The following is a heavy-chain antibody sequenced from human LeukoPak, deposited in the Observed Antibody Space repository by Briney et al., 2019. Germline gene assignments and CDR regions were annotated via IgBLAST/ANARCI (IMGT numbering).Heavy chain of an antibody. CDR1: GFTFSSFS. J-gene: IGHJ4*02. D-gene: IGHD3-9*01. CDR3: ARVGYYDILTGPTIDYYFEY. CDR2: ISSSSNYI. Sequence: GSLRLSCAASGFTFSSFSMNWVRQAPGKGLEWVSSISSSSNYIYYADSVKGRFTISRDNAKNSLFLQMNSLRAEDTAVYYCARVGYYDILTGPTIDYYFEYWGQGTLVTVSS. V-gene: IGHV3-21*01.